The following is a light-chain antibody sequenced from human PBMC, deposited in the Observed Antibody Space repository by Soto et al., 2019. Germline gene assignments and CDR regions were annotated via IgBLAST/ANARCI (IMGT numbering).Light chain of an antibody. Sequence: DIQMTQSPSTLSAFVGDRVTITCRASQSIPNWVAWYQQKPGKAPKLLIYDASNLESGVPSRFSGGGSGTDFTLTVSSLQPDDFATYYCQQYDHYSPTFGQGTKVEV. CDR1: QSIPNW. CDR3: QQYDHYSPT. V-gene: IGKV1-5*01. J-gene: IGKJ1*01. CDR2: DAS.